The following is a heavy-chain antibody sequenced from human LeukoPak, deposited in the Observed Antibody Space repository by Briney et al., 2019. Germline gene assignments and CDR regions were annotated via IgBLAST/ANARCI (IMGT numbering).Heavy chain of an antibody. CDR2: IYTSGST. CDR3: ASGLVGATGDY. V-gene: IGHV4-4*07. CDR1: GYPITASYY. Sequence: PSETLSLTCTVSGYPITASYYWSWIRQPAGKGLEWIGRIYTSGSTNYNPSLKGRVTMSVDTSKNQFSLKLSSVTAADTAVYYCASGLVGATGDYWGQGTLVTVSS. D-gene: IGHD1-26*01. J-gene: IGHJ4*02.